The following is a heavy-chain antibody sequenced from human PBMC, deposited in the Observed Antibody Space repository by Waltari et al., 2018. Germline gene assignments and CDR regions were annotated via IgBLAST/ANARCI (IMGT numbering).Heavy chain of an antibody. CDR3: ARERMVTMVVTLDY. D-gene: IGHD4-17*01. CDR1: GGSIRSSSYY. V-gene: IGHV4-39*07. J-gene: IGHJ4*02. CDR2: IYYSGST. Sequence: QLQLQESGPGLVKPSETLSLTCTVSGGSIRSSSYYWGWIRQPPGKGLEWIGSIYYSGSTYYNPSLKSRVTISVDTSKNQFSLKLSSVTAADTAVYYCARERMVTMVVTLDYWGQGTLVTVSS.